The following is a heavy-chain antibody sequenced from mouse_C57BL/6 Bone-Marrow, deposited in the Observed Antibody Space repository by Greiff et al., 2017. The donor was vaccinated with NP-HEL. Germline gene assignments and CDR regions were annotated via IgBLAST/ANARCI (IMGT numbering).Heavy chain of an antibody. CDR1: GFNIKNTY. D-gene: IGHD1-1*01. CDR3: APHYYGSSPYWYFDV. Sequence: EVQLQQSVAELVRPGASVKLSCTASGFNIKNTYMHWVKQRPEQGLEWIGRIDPANGNPKYAPKFQGKATITADTSSNTAYLQLSSLTSEDTAIYYCAPHYYGSSPYWYFDVWGTGTTVTVSS. J-gene: IGHJ1*03. V-gene: IGHV14-3*01. CDR2: IDPANGNP.